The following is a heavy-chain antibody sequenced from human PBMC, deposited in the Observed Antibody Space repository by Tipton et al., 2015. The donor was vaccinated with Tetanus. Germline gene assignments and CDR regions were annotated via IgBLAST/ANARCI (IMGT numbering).Heavy chain of an antibody. J-gene: IGHJ4*02. CDR2: ISNGNT. D-gene: IGHD5-24*01. CDR3: ARGIPDGYNRRVDY. Sequence: GLVKPSETLSLTCTVSRGPISSYYWSWIRQPAGKGLEWIGHISNGNTDYAASLRSRVTLSVDTSKNQFSLELRSVTAADTGVYYCARGIPDGYNRRVDYWGQGTRVAVSP. CDR1: RGPISSYY. V-gene: IGHV4-4*07.